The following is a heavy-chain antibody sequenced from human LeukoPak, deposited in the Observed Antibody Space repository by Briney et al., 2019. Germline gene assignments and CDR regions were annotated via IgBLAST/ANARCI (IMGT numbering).Heavy chain of an antibody. CDR1: GYSFISYW. Sequence: GESLKISCKASGYSFISYWIGWVRQMPGKGLEWMGIIYPGDSDTRYSPSFQGQVTISADKSISTAYLQWSSLKASDTAMYYCARHYRDYYDSSGLADYWGQGTLVTVSS. D-gene: IGHD3-22*01. CDR3: ARHYRDYYDSSGLADY. J-gene: IGHJ4*02. V-gene: IGHV5-51*01. CDR2: IYPGDSDT.